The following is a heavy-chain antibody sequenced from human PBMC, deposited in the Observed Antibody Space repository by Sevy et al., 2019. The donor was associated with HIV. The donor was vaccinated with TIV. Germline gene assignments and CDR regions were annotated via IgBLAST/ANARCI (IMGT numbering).Heavy chain of an antibody. CDR2: IWYDGSNK. CDR3: ARESYYDFWSGYLERAFDI. D-gene: IGHD3-3*01. Sequence: GGCLRLSCAASGFTFSSYGMHWVRQAPGKGLEWVAVIWYDGSNKYYADSVKGRFTISRDNSKNTLYLQMNSLRAEDTAVYYCARESYYDFWSGYLERAFDIWGQGTMVTVSS. V-gene: IGHV3-33*01. J-gene: IGHJ3*02. CDR1: GFTFSSYG.